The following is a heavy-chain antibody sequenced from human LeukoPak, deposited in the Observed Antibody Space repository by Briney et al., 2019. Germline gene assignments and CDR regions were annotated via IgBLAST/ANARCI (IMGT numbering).Heavy chain of an antibody. CDR3: AILYGDYEYYFDY. CDR2: INHSGST. V-gene: IGHV4-34*01. J-gene: IGHJ4*02. D-gene: IGHD4-17*01. Sequence: SETLSLTCAVYGESFSGYYWSWIRQPPGKGLEWIGEINHSGSTNYNPSLKSRVTISVDTSKNQFSLKLSSVTAADTAVYYCAILYGDYEYYFDYWGAGTLVTVSS. CDR1: GESFSGYY.